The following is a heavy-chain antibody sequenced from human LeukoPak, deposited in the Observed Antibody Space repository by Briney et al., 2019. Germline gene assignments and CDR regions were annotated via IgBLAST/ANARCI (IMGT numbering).Heavy chain of an antibody. V-gene: IGHV3-66*01. CDR1: GFTVSSNY. D-gene: IGHD6-13*01. J-gene: IGHJ4*02. Sequence: GGSLRLSRAASGFTVSSNYMSWVRQAPGKGLEWVSVIYSGGSTYYADSVKGRFTISRDNSKNSLYLQMNSLRAEDTAVYYCARVEQLVLNYWGQGTLVTVPS. CDR2: IYSGGST. CDR3: ARVEQLVLNY.